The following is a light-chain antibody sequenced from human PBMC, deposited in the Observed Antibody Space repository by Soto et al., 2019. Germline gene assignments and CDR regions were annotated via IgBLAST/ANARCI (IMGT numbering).Light chain of an antibody. V-gene: IGKV1-9*01. J-gene: IGKJ1*01. CDR3: QQTLSFPPT. CDR2: AAS. Sequence: DIQLTQSPSFLSASVGDRVTITCRASQGINSYFTWYQQKPGRAPKLLIYAASTLQSGVPSRFSGSGSGTEFTLTISSLQPEDFATYYCQQTLSFPPTFGQGTKV. CDR1: QGINSY.